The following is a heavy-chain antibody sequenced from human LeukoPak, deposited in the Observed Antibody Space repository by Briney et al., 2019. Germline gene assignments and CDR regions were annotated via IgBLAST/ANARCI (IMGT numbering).Heavy chain of an antibody. Sequence: SETLSLTCTVSGGSFSSYYWSWIRQPAGKGLEWIGRIYTSGSNNYNPSLKSRVTMSVDTSKNQYSLKLSSVTAADTAVYYCARDPHCSGGSCYSLTGVGYWGQGTLVTVSS. CDR3: ARDPHCSGGSCYSLTGVGY. CDR2: IYTSGSN. J-gene: IGHJ4*02. D-gene: IGHD2-15*01. V-gene: IGHV4-4*07. CDR1: GGSFSSYY.